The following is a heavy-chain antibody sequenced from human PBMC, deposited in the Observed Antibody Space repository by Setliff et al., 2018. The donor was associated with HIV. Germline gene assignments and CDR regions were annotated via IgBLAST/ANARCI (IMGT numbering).Heavy chain of an antibody. Sequence: RASVKVSCKASGYTFTSYYMHWVRQAPGQGPEWMGIINPSGGSTTYAQKFQGRVTMTRDTSTSTVYMELSSLRSEDTAVYYCARDPAPSSSASYFQHWGQGTPVTVSS. J-gene: IGHJ1*01. CDR1: GYTFTSYY. D-gene: IGHD6-6*01. CDR3: ARDPAPSSSASYFQH. CDR2: INPSGGST. V-gene: IGHV1-46*01.